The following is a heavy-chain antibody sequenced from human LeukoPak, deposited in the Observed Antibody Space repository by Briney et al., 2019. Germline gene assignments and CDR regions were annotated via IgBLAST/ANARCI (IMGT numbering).Heavy chain of an antibody. J-gene: IGHJ6*02. CDR2: IIPVLNIT. D-gene: IGHD4-11*01. CDR1: GCTFNNYA. Sequence: GASVKVSCKASGCTFNNYAISWVRQAPGRGLECIGTIIPVLNITSYAHKFQGSVTITADTSTSTVYLELSSLRSEETAVYYGPKARGPTATPPYGLDVKGQGTTVIV. CDR3: PKARGPTATPPYGLDV. V-gene: IGHV1-69*04.